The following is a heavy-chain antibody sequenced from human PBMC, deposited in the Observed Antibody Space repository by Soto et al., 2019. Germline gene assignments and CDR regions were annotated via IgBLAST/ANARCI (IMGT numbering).Heavy chain of an antibody. CDR3: ASWQYRDSFDI. V-gene: IGHV4-61*02. J-gene: IGHJ3*02. D-gene: IGHD3-16*02. Sequence: SETLSLTCTVSGGSVSSGSYYWSWIRQPAGKGLEWIGRIYTSGSTNYNPSLKSRVTMSVDTSKNQFSLKLSSVTAADTAVYYCASWQYRDSFDIWGQGTMVTVSS. CDR1: GGSVSSGSYY. CDR2: IYTSGST.